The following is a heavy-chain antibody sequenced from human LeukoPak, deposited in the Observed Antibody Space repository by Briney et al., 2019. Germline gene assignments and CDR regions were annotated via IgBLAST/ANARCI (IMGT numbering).Heavy chain of an antibody. Sequence: PSETLSLTCAVSGYSISSGYYWGWIRQPAGKGLEWIGRIYTSGSTNYNPSLKSRVTMSVDTSKNQFSLKLSSVTAADTAVYYCARDLTPKKYYDFWSGFTYYMDVWGKGTTVTVSS. CDR2: IYTSGST. J-gene: IGHJ6*03. D-gene: IGHD3-3*01. CDR3: ARDLTPKKYYDFWSGFTYYMDV. CDR1: GYSISSGYY. V-gene: IGHV4-4*07.